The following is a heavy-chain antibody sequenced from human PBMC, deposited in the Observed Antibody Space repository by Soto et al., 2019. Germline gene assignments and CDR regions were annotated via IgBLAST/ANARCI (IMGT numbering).Heavy chain of an antibody. CDR2: IYYSGST. D-gene: IGHD3-10*01. CDR1: GGSISSSSYY. V-gene: IGHV4-39*01. CDR3: ARLKGSYYLPWSNGFAP. J-gene: IGHJ5*02. Sequence: SETLSLTCTVSGGSISSSSYYWGWIRQPPGKGLEWIGSIYYSGSTYYNPSLKSRVTISVDTSKNQFSLKLSSVTAADTAVYSCARLKGSYYLPWSNGFAPGGQGTLVTVSS.